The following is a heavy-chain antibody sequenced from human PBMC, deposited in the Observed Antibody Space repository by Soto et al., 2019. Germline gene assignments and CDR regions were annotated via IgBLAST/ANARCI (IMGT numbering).Heavy chain of an antibody. CDR3: FFQALRYFDWLSRTTNYYGMDV. D-gene: IGHD3-9*01. Sequence: ASVKVSCKASGYTFTSYAMHWVRQAPGQRLEWMGWINAGNGNTKYSQKFQGRVTITRDTSASTAYMELSSLRSEDTAVYYCFFQALRYFDWLSRTTNYYGMDVWGQGTTVTVSS. J-gene: IGHJ6*02. CDR2: INAGNGNT. V-gene: IGHV1-3*01. CDR1: GYTFTSYA.